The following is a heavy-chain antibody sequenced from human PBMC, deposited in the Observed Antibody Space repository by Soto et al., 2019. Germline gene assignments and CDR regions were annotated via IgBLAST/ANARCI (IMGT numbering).Heavy chain of an antibody. J-gene: IGHJ4*02. Sequence: PGGSLRLSCAASGFTFSSFWMHWARQAPGKGLEWVSHINSGSSSIHYADSVKGRFTISRDNAKNSLFLQMNSLRVEDTAVYYCVRDAGSLGYWGQGTLVTVSS. CDR3: VRDAGSLGY. V-gene: IGHV3-48*01. CDR2: INSGSSSI. CDR1: GFTFSSFW. D-gene: IGHD3-10*01.